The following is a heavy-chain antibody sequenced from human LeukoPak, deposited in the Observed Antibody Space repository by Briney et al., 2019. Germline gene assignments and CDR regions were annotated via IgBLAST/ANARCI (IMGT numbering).Heavy chain of an antibody. Sequence: SETLSLTCTVSGASITSSSYYWGWIRQPPGKVLEYIGTIYYSGNKYYNPSLSSRVTISVDTSKNQFSLRLYSVTAADTALYYCARRRRDYDVLTGYRSNYFDYWGQGILVTVSS. CDR3: ARRRRDYDVLTGYRSNYFDY. V-gene: IGHV4-39*01. D-gene: IGHD3-9*01. J-gene: IGHJ4*02. CDR2: IYYSGNK. CDR1: GASITSSSYY.